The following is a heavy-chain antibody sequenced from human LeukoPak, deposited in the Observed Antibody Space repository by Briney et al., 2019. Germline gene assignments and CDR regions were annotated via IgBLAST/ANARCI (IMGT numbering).Heavy chain of an antibody. CDR3: LKGVLAWELDGY. V-gene: IGHV3-64D*09. D-gene: IGHD4-23*01. J-gene: IGHJ4*02. CDR1: GVTFNDYT. Sequence: GGSLRLSCSASGVTFNDYTMNWVRQAPGKGLDYVSGISSSGGSTYYAASVKGRFTKSRANSKNTLDLQISSPRAEATVLYYALKGVLAWELDGYWGQGTLVTVSS. CDR2: ISSSGGST.